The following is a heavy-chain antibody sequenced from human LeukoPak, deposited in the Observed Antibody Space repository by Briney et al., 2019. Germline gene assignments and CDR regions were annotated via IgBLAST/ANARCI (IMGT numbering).Heavy chain of an antibody. J-gene: IGHJ4*02. CDR2: INHSGSI. Sequence: PSETLSLTCAVYGGSLSGYYWSWIRQPPGKGLEWIGEINHSGSINYNPSLKSRVTISVDTSKNQFSLKLSSVTAADTAVYYCARGRPGYSGYDYRLDYWGQGTLVTVPS. CDR3: ARGRPGYSGYDYRLDY. D-gene: IGHD5-12*01. CDR1: GGSLSGYY. V-gene: IGHV4-34*01.